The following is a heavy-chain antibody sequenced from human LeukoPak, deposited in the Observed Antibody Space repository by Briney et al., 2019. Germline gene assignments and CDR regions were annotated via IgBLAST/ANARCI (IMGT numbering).Heavy chain of an antibody. V-gene: IGHV1-18*01. CDR1: GYTFTNYD. D-gene: IGHD2-2*02. J-gene: IGHJ6*02. Sequence: ASVKVSCKTSGYTFTNYDINWVRQATGQGLEWMGWISAYNGNTNYAQKLQGRVTMTTDTSTSTAYMELRSLRSDDTAVYYCARVYCSSTSCYKGYYYGMDVWGQGTTVTVSS. CDR2: ISAYNGNT. CDR3: ARVYCSSTSCYKGYYYGMDV.